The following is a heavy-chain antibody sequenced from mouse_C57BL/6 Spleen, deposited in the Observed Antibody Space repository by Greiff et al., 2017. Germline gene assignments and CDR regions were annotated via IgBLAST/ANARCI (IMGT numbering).Heavy chain of an antibody. D-gene: IGHD1-1*01. CDR2: INPNNGGT. CDR1: GYTFTDYN. CDR3: ARHGSSYVDYAMDY. J-gene: IGHJ4*01. Sequence: EVQVVESGPELVKPGASVKIPCKASGYTFTDYNMDWVKQSHGKSLEWIGDINPNNGGTIYNQKFKGKATLTVDKSSSTAYMELRSLTSEDTAVYYCARHGSSYVDYAMDYWGQGTSVTVSS. V-gene: IGHV1-18*01.